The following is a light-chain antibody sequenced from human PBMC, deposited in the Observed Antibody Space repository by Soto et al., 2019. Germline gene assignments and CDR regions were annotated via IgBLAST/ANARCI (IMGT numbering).Light chain of an antibody. CDR3: SSYAGSNKMI. CDR1: SSDVGGYDY. CDR2: EVT. V-gene: IGLV2-8*01. J-gene: IGLJ2*01. Sequence: QSVLTQPPSASGSPGQSVTISCTGTSSDVGGYDYVSWYQQHPGKAPKLMIYEVTKRPSGVPDRFSGSKSGNTASLTVSGLQAEDEGDYYCSSYAGSNKMIFGGGTKLTVL.